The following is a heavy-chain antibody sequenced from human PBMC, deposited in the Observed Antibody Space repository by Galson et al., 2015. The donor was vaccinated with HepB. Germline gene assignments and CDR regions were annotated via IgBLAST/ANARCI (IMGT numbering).Heavy chain of an antibody. CDR2: MSYDGSNK. CDR3: AKDRGSGWYYFDD. Sequence: SLRLSCAASGFTFSSYGIHWVRQAPGKGLEWVAFMSYDGSNKYYADSVKGRFTIPRDNSKNTLYLQMNSLRTEDTAVYYCAKDRGSGWYYFDDWSQGTLVTVSS. J-gene: IGHJ4*02. D-gene: IGHD6-19*01. V-gene: IGHV3-30*18. CDR1: GFTFSSYG.